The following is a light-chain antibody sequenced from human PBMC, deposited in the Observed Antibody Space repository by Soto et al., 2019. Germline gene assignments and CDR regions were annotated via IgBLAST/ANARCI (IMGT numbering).Light chain of an antibody. CDR2: GAS. V-gene: IGKV3-15*01. CDR3: QHYNNWPPWT. J-gene: IGKJ1*01. Sequence: EIVMTQSPATLSVSPGERATLSCRASQSVSSNLAWYQQKPGQAPRLLIYGASTRATGIPARFSGSGSGTEVILTISSLQSEDFAIYYCQHYNNWPPWTFGQGTKVEIK. CDR1: QSVSSN.